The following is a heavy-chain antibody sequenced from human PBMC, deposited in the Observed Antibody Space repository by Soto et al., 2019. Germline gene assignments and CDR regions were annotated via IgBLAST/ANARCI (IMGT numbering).Heavy chain of an antibody. D-gene: IGHD2-15*01. CDR1: GFTFRTYA. J-gene: IGHJ4*01. V-gene: IGHV3-30*18. CDR2: ISYNGDEK. CDR3: AKGTSGSGYSGLGY. Sequence: QVQLVQSGGGVVQPGGSLRLSCAASGFTFRTYAMHWVRQAPGKGLEWVAVISYNGDEKFYEGSVKGRCTISRDNSENTLYLQMNSLRTADTAVYYCAKGTSGSGYSGLGYWGQGTLVTVSS.